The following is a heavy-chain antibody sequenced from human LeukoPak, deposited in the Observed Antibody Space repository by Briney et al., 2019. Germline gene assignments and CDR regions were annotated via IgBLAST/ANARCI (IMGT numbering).Heavy chain of an antibody. V-gene: IGHV3-7*01. CDR2: INPGGSDK. D-gene: IGHD4/OR15-4a*01. CDR1: GFMFSSYW. Sequence: GGSLRLSCATSGFMFSSYWLTWVRQAPGKGLEWVANINPGGSDKYYVDSVKDRFTISRDNAKNSLHLQMNGLRVEDTAIYYCARGVGTANYYTDWGQGTLVTVSS. CDR3: ARGVGTANYYTD. J-gene: IGHJ4*02.